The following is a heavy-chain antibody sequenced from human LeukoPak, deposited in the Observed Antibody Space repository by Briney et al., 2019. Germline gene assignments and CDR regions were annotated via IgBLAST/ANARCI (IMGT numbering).Heavy chain of an antibody. J-gene: IGHJ6*03. Sequence: GGSLRLSCAASGFTFSDYYMSWIRQAPGKGLEWVSYISSSGSTIYYADSVKGRFTISRDNAKNSLYLQMNSLRAEDTAVYYCAREYSSSFPSLKSYYMDVWGKGTTVTVSS. D-gene: IGHD6-6*01. CDR3: AREYSSSFPSLKSYYMDV. CDR1: GFTFSDYY. CDR2: ISSSGSTI. V-gene: IGHV3-11*01.